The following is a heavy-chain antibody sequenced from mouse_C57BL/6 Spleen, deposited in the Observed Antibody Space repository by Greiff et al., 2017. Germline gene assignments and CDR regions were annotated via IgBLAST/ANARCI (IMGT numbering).Heavy chain of an antibody. V-gene: IGHV3-6*01. CDR3: ARDGYSQAMDY. Sequence: EVKLQESGPGLVKPSQSLSLTCSVTGYSITSGYYWNWLRQFPGNKLEWMGYISYDGSNNYNPSLKNRISITRDTSKNQFFLKLNSVTTEDTATYYCARDGYSQAMDYWGQGTSVTVSS. CDR1: GYSITSGYY. CDR2: ISYDGSN. D-gene: IGHD1-2*01. J-gene: IGHJ4*01.